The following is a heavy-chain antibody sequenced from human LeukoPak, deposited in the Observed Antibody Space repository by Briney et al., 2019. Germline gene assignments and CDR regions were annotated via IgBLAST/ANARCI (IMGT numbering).Heavy chain of an antibody. J-gene: IGHJ4*02. Sequence: GGSLRLACAAYGFIVSSNYMTWVRQAPGKGLDWISVIYKDGRTFYADSVKGRFTISRDNSKNTLYLQMNSLRAEDTAVYYCAKSLTYYHENSDSIWGQGTLVTVSS. D-gene: IGHD3-22*01. V-gene: IGHV3-53*01. CDR3: AKSLTYYHENSDSI. CDR1: GFIVSSNY. CDR2: IYKDGRT.